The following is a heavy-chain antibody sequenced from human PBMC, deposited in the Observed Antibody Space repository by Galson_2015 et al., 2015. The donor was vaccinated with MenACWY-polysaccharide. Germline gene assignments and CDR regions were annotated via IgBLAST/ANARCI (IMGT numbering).Heavy chain of an antibody. CDR3: ARGGRAVSNRNWFDP. V-gene: IGHV4-31*03. Sequence: LTCTVSGDSITSGGYFWSWIRQHPGKGLEWIASISFDGGTYYNPSLKSRVTISADTPNNQFSLKLNSVTAADTAVYYCARGGRAVSNRNWFDPWGQGTLVTVSS. D-gene: IGHD3-16*01. CDR1: GDSITSGGYF. J-gene: IGHJ5*02. CDR2: ISFDGGT.